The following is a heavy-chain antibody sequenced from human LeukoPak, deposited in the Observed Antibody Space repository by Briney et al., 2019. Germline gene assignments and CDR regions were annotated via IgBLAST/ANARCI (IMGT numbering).Heavy chain of an antibody. V-gene: IGHV3-49*04. CDR2: IRSKAYGGTT. Sequence: GGSLRLSCTASGFTFGDYAMSWVRQAPGKGLEWVGFIRSKAYGGTTEYAASVKGRFTISRDDSKSIAYLQMNSLRAEDTAVYYCARGSGVRGVIPYFDYWGQGTLVTVSS. CDR3: ARGSGVRGVIPYFDY. CDR1: GFTFGDYA. J-gene: IGHJ4*02. D-gene: IGHD3-10*01.